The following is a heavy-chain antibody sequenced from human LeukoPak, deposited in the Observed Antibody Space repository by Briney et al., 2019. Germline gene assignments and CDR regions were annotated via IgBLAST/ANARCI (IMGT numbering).Heavy chain of an antibody. D-gene: IGHD2-2*01. V-gene: IGHV4-38-2*02. CDR2: SYDGGST. CDR1: GYSISSGYY. Sequence: PSETLSLTCTVSGYSISSGYYWGWIRQPPGKGLEWIGSSYDGGSTYYNPSLKSRVTISVDTSKNQFSLKLSSVTAADTAVYYCARDPNYCSSTSCYEWDYYMDVWGKGTTLTVSS. J-gene: IGHJ6*03. CDR3: ARDPNYCSSTSCYEWDYYMDV.